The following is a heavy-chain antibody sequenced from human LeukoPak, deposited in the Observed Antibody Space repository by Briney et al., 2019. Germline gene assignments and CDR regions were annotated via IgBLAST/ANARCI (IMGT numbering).Heavy chain of an antibody. CDR3: ARQAQYCTNGVCFFDY. D-gene: IGHD2-8*01. J-gene: IGHJ4*02. Sequence: PSETLSLTCTVSGGSISSNGYFWSWIRQPPGKGLEWIGTIYHTGRTYDNPSLKSRVTISIDTSKNQFSLNLSSVTAADTAVYYCARQAQYCTNGVCFFDYWGQGTLVTVSS. V-gene: IGHV4-39*01. CDR1: GGSISSNGYF. CDR2: IYHTGRT.